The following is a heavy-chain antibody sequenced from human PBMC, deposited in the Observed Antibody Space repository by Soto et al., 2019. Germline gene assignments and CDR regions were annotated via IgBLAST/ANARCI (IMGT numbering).Heavy chain of an antibody. CDR3: ARGETYLGV. D-gene: IGHD3-16*01. Sequence: QVQLVQSGAEVKKPGSSVKVSCKTSRDTFNKYAFNWVRQAPGQGLEWMGWIIPIFSSRNYAEKFPGRVTITADDSTSTAYMELRSLRFEDTAVYYCARGETYLGVWGQGTTVTVSS. CDR1: RDTFNKYA. CDR2: IIPIFSSR. J-gene: IGHJ6*02. V-gene: IGHV1-69*01.